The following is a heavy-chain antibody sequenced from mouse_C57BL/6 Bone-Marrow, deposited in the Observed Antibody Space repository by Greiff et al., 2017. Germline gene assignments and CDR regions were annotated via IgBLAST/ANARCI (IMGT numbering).Heavy chain of an antibody. V-gene: IGHV1-39*01. Sequence: EVQLQQSGPELVKPGASVKISCKASGYSFTDYNMNWVKQSNGKSLEWIGVINPNYGTTSYNQKFKGKATLTVDQSSSTAYMHLNSLTSEDSAVYYCASDITTVVATDAMDYWGQGTSVTVSS. J-gene: IGHJ4*01. CDR1: GYSFTDYN. CDR3: ASDITTVVATDAMDY. D-gene: IGHD1-1*01. CDR2: INPNYGTT.